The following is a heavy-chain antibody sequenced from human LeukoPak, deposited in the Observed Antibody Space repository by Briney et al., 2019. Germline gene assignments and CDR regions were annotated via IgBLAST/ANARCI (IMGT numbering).Heavy chain of an antibody. CDR2: ISGSGGST. CDR3: AKDGRFLEWFFDY. J-gene: IGHJ4*02. V-gene: IGHV3-23*01. CDR1: GFTFSSYA. Sequence: TGGSLRLSCAASGFTFSSYAMSWVRQAPGKGLEWVSAISGSGGSTYYADSVKGRFTISRDNSKNTLYLQMNSLRAEDTAVYYCAKDGRFLEWFFDYWGQGTLVTVSS. D-gene: IGHD3-3*01.